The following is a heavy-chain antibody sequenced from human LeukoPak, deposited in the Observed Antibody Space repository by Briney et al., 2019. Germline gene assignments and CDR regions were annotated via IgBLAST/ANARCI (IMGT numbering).Heavy chain of an antibody. J-gene: IGHJ3*02. CDR2: IGGSGTST. CDR1: GFTFSNYA. CDR3: ANGQLIWFGESHDAFDI. D-gene: IGHD3-10*01. Sequence: PGGSLRLSCAASGFTFSNYAMGWVRQAPGKGLEWVSAIGGSGTSTYYADSVKGRFTISRDNSKNTLYLQMNGLRAEDTAVYYCANGQLIWFGESHDAFDIWGQGTMVTVSS. V-gene: IGHV3-23*01.